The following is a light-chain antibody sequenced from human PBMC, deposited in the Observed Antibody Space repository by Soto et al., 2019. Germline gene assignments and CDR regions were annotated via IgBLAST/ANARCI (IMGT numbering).Light chain of an antibody. V-gene: IGLV1-40*01. CDR1: SSNIGAGYD. CDR2: GNS. J-gene: IGLJ1*01. CDR3: QSYDSSLSGWG. Sequence: QSVLTQPPSVSGAPGQRVTISCTGSSSNIGAGYDVHWYQKLPGTAPKLLIYGNSNRPSGVPDRFSGSKSGTSASLAITGLQAEDEADYYCQSYDSSLSGWGFGTGTKVTVL.